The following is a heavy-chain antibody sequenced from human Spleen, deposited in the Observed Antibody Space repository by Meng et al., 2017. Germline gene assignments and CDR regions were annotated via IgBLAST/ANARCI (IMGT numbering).Heavy chain of an antibody. D-gene: IGHD6-13*01. V-gene: IGHV4-34*01. CDR3: ARVAEGSNAHFDY. CDR2: INHSGST. CDR1: GGSFSGYY. Sequence: SETLSLTCAVYGGSFSGYYWSWIRQPPGKGLEWIGEINHSGSTNYNPSLKSRVTMSVDTSKNHFSLRLTSVTAADSAVYYCARVAEGSNAHFDYWGQGTLVTVSS. J-gene: IGHJ4*02.